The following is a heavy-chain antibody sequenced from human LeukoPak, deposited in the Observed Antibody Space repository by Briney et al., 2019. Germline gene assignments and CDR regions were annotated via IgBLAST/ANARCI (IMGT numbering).Heavy chain of an antibody. V-gene: IGHV4-61*03. CDR3: ARSSVQFGTATHFDH. CDR2: VCNSGSI. J-gene: IGHJ4*02. CDR1: GGSVSSGSYC. D-gene: IGHD3-10*01. Sequence: SETPSLTCNVSGGSVSSGSYCWSWIRQPPGKRLEWIAYVCNSGSIDHNPSLKSRVAISIDTSKNHFSLKLSSVTAADTAVYYCARSSVQFGTATHFDHWGQGTLVTVSS.